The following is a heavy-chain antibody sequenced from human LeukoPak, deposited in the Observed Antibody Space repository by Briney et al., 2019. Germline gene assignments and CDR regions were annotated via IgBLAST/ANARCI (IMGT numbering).Heavy chain of an antibody. Sequence: SETLSLTCAVYGGSFSGYYWSWIRQPPGKGLEWIGEINHSGSTNYNPSLKSRVTISVDTSKNQFSLKLSSVTAADTAVYYCRAERVVVAAIVDYWGQGTLITVSS. J-gene: IGHJ4*02. CDR1: GGSFSGYY. D-gene: IGHD2-15*01. CDR2: INHSGST. CDR3: RAERVVVAAIVDY. V-gene: IGHV4-34*01.